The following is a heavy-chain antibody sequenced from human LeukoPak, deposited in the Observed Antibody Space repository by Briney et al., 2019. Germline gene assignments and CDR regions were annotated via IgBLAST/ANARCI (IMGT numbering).Heavy chain of an antibody. Sequence: GASVKVSCKASGYTFTGYYMHWVRQAPGQGLEWMGWINPNSGGTNYAQKFQGRVTMTRDTSISTAYMELSRLRSDDTAVYYCARDFGDYGYKLRDTYYDYVWGSYLDDFDYWGQGTLVTVSS. V-gene: IGHV1-2*02. J-gene: IGHJ4*02. CDR3: ARDFGDYGYKLRDTYYDYVWGSYLDDFDY. CDR1: GYTFTGYY. D-gene: IGHD3-16*02. CDR2: INPNSGGT.